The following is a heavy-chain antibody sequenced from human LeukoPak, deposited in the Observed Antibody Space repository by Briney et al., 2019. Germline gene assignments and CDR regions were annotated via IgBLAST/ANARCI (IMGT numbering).Heavy chain of an antibody. CDR2: INPSGGST. D-gene: IGHD1-14*01. Sequence: GASVKVSCKASGYTFTSYYMHWVRQAPGQGLEWMGIINPSGGSTSYAQKFQGRVTMTRDMPTSTVYMELSSLRSEDTAVYYCARVSGTMEFDYWGQGTLVTVSS. CDR3: ARVSGTMEFDY. CDR1: GYTFTSYY. J-gene: IGHJ4*02. V-gene: IGHV1-46*01.